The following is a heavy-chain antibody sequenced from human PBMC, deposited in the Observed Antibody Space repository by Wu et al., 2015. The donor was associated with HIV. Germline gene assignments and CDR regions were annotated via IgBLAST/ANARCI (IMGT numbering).Heavy chain of an antibody. CDR1: GYTFTNFG. D-gene: IGHD3/OR15-3a*01. J-gene: IGHJ6*03. CDR2: ISTYTGDA. CDR3: ARDLGNDFAVRGYYWYMDV. Sequence: QVQLVQSGVEVKETGASVKVSCEISGYTFTNFGISWVRQAPGQGLEWVGWISTYTGDAHYAQKFQGRVTLTTDTSTTTAYMELKTLTSDDTGVYFCARDLGNDFAVRGYYWYMDVWGRRDRDHRLL. V-gene: IGHV1-18*01.